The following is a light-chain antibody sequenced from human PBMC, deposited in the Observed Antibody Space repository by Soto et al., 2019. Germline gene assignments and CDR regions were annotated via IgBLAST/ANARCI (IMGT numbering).Light chain of an antibody. CDR1: QGLSTW. V-gene: IGKV1-12*01. CDR2: DAS. J-gene: IGKJ5*01. Sequence: DIQMTQSPSSVSASVGGRVTITCRASQGLSTWLAWYQQKPGKAPNLLIYDASSLESGVPSRFSGSGSGTEFTLTISSLRPEDFATYYCQQSYSSPVTFGQGTRLEI. CDR3: QQSYSSPVT.